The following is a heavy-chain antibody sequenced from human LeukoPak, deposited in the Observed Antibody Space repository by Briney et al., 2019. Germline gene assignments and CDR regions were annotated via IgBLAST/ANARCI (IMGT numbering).Heavy chain of an antibody. CDR3: ARERIVVVPAAMSKPFDY. J-gene: IGHJ4*02. D-gene: IGHD2-2*01. Sequence: PSETLSLTCTVSGGSISSHYWSWIRQPPGKGLEWIGSIYYSGSTYYNPSLKSRVTISVDTSKNQFSLKLSSVTAADTAVYYCARERIVVVPAAMSKPFDYWGQGTLVTVSS. CDR2: IYYSGST. CDR1: GGSISSHY. V-gene: IGHV4-59*11.